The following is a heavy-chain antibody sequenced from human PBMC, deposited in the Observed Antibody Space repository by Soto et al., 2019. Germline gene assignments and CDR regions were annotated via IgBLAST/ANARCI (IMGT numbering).Heavy chain of an antibody. J-gene: IGHJ4*02. CDR2: IIPIFGTA. Sequence: SVKVSCKASGGTFSSYAISWVRQAPGQGLEWMGGIIPIFGTANYAQKFQGRVTITADESTSTAYMELSSLRSEDTAVYYCASPRGAPPLGYCSGGSCYSAGHYFDYWGQGTLVTVSS. D-gene: IGHD2-15*01. CDR3: ASPRGAPPLGYCSGGSCYSAGHYFDY. V-gene: IGHV1-69*13. CDR1: GGTFSSYA.